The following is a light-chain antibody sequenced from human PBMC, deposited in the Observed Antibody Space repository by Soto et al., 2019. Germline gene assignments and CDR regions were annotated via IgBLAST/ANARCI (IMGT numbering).Light chain of an antibody. V-gene: IGLV2-11*01. CDR1: SSDVGGYNY. Sequence: QSVLTQPRSVSGSPGQSLTISCTGTSSDVGGYNYVSWYQQHPGKAPKLLIYAVNMRPSGVPDRFSGSKSGNTASLTISGLQAEDEADYSCCSYAGSYTWVFGGRTKLTVL. J-gene: IGLJ3*02. CDR2: AVN. CDR3: CSYAGSYTWV.